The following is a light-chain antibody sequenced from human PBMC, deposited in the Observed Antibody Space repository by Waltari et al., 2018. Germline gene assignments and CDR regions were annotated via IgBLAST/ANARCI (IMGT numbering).Light chain of an antibody. CDR3: HEYEYWPPGT. J-gene: IGKJ3*01. Sequence: EIVMTQSPATLSVSPGDRATLSCRASQSVRTNFAWFQQKPGQPPRPLISGASTRATGIPARFSGSGSGTEFTLTITGLQSEDFAVYYCHEYEYWPPGTFGPGTKVEIK. CDR1: QSVRTN. CDR2: GAS. V-gene: IGKV3-15*01.